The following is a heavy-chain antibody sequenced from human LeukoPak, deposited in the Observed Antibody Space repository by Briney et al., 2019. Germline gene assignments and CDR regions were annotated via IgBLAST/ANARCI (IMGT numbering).Heavy chain of an antibody. J-gene: IGHJ4*02. D-gene: IGHD5-18*01. CDR2: INPRGGST. Sequence: ASVKVSCKASGYTFTSYYMHWVRQAPGQGLEWMGIINPRGGSTSYAEKFQGRVTMTRDMSTSTVYMELRSLRSEDRAVYYCARALFPGYSYDNDYWGQGTLVTVSS. V-gene: IGHV1-46*01. CDR1: GYTFTSYY. CDR3: ARALFPGYSYDNDY.